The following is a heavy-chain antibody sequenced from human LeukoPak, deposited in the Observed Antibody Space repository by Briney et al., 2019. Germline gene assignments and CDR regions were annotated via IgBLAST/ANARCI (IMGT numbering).Heavy chain of an antibody. D-gene: IGHD6-13*01. CDR2: IWYDGSNK. CDR3: ARDRGTESSSWYTAYFDY. CDR1: GFTFSGYG. V-gene: IGHV3-33*01. J-gene: IGHJ4*02. Sequence: GGSLRLSCAASGFTFSGYGMHWVRQAPGKGLEWVAVIWYDGSNKYYADSVKGRFTISRDNSKNTLYLQMNSLRAEDTAVYYCARDRGTESSSWYTAYFDYWGQGTLVTVSS.